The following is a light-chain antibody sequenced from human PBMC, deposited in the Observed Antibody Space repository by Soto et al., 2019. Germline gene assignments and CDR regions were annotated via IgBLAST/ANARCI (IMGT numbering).Light chain of an antibody. CDR3: QQHGSSRPT. Sequence: EIVLTQSPGTLSLSPGERATLSCRASQSVSSSYLAWYQQKPGQAPRLLIYGASSRATGIPDRFSGSGSGTDFTLTISSLEPEHFAVYYCQQHGSSRPTFGPVTNVYL. CDR2: GAS. V-gene: IGKV3-20*01. CDR1: QSVSSSY. J-gene: IGKJ3*01.